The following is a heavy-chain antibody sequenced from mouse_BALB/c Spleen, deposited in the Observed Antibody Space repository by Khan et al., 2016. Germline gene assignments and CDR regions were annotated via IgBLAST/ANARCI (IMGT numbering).Heavy chain of an antibody. V-gene: IGHV5-12-2*01. CDR2: ISNGGGST. J-gene: IGHJ4*01. CDR3: ARSGYPYAIDY. Sequence: EVQLVESGGGLVQPGGSLKLSCAASGFTFSSYTMSWVRQTPEKRLEWVAYISNGGGSTYYPDTVKGRFTISRDNAKNTLYLQLSSLKSEDTAMYYCARSGYPYAIDYCDQGTSVTISS. D-gene: IGHD3-1*01. CDR1: GFTFSSYT.